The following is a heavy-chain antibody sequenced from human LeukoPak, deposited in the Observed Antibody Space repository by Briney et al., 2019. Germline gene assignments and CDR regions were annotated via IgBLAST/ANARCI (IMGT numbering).Heavy chain of an antibody. J-gene: IGHJ4*02. CDR3: AASSGWYEWGFDY. D-gene: IGHD6-19*01. V-gene: IGHV3-48*03. CDR1: GFTFSSYE. CDR2: ISSSGSTI. Sequence: GGSLRLSCAASGFTFSSYEMNWVRQAPGKGLEWVSYISSSGSTIYCADSVKGRFTISRDNAKNSLYLQMNSLRAEDTAVYYCAASSGWYEWGFDYWGQGTLVTVSS.